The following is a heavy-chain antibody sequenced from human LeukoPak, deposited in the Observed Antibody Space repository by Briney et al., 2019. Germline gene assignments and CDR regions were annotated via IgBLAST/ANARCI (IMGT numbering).Heavy chain of an antibody. J-gene: IGHJ4*02. CDR1: GYTFTGYY. V-gene: IGHV1-2*02. Sequence: ASVKVSCKASGYTFTGYYMHWVRQAPGQGLEWMGWINPNSGGTNYAQKFQGRVTMTRDTSISTAYMELSRLRSDDTAVFYCAKGGGPVPAPCDYWGQGTLVTVSS. CDR2: INPNSGGT. CDR3: AKGGGPVPAPCDY. D-gene: IGHD2-21*02.